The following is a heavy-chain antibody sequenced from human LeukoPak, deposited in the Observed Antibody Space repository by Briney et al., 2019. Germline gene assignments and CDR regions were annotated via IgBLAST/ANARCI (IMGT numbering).Heavy chain of an antibody. CDR1: GFTFSSYV. D-gene: IGHD1-26*01. CDR3: ARDRRVGATTAEYFQH. Sequence: SGGSLRLSCAASGFTFSSYVMHWVRQAPGKGLEWVAVISYGGSNKYYADSVKGRFTISRDNSKNTLYLQMNSLRAEDTAVYYCARDRRVGATTAEYFQHWGQGTLVTVSS. J-gene: IGHJ1*01. V-gene: IGHV3-30*04. CDR2: ISYGGSNK.